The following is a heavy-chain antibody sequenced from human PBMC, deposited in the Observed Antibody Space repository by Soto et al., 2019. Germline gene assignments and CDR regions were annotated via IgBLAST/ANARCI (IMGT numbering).Heavy chain of an antibody. V-gene: IGHV4-34*01. D-gene: IGHD2-15*01. CDR2: INHSGST. CDR1: GGSFSGYY. J-gene: IGHJ6*02. CDR3: ARRRWVVAGGMDV. Sequence: SETLSLTCAVYGGSFSGYYWSWIRQPPGKGLEWIGEINHSGSTNYNPSLKSRVTISVDTSKNQFSLKLSSVTAADTAVYYCARRRWVVAGGMDVWGQGTTVTVSS.